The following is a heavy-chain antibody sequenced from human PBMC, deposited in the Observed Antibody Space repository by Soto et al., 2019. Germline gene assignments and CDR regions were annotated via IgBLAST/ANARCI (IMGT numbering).Heavy chain of an antibody. V-gene: IGHV1-3*01. CDR2: INGGNGHT. CDR3: ARGKGMEENYYYGMDV. J-gene: IGHJ6*02. Sequence: ASVKVSCKASGYTFSTYALHWVRQAPGQGLEWMGWINGGNGHTRYSQKFKDRVTISRDTPASTAYMELSGLRSEDTAVYYCARGKGMEENYYYGMDVWGQGTTVTVSS. D-gene: IGHD1-1*01. CDR1: GYTFSTYA.